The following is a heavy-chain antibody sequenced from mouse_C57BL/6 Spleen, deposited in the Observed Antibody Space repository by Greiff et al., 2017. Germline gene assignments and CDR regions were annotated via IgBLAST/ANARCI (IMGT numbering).Heavy chain of an antibody. CDR1: GYTFTSYW. V-gene: IGHV1-7*01. J-gene: IGHJ4*01. Sequence: VQLQQPGAELAKPGASVKLSCKASGYTFTSYWMHWVKQRPGRGLEWIGYINPSSGYTKYNQKFKDKATLTADKSSSTAYMQLSILTYEDSAVYYCARHYYGSSWNYAMDYWGQGTSVTVSS. CDR2: INPSSGYT. D-gene: IGHD1-1*01. CDR3: ARHYYGSSWNYAMDY.